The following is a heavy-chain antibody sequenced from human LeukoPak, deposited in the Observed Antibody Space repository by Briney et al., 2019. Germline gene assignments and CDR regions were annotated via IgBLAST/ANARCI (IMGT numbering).Heavy chain of an antibody. CDR2: ISGSGGST. CDR3: ANDRAPAAIVEADY. D-gene: IGHD2-2*02. CDR1: GFTFSSYA. V-gene: IGHV3-23*01. J-gene: IGHJ4*02. Sequence: GGSLRLSCAASGFTFSSYAMSWVRQAPGKGLEWVSAISGSGGSTYYADSVKGRFTISRDNSKNTLYLQMNSLRAEDTAVYYCANDRAPAAIVEADYWGQGTLVTVSS.